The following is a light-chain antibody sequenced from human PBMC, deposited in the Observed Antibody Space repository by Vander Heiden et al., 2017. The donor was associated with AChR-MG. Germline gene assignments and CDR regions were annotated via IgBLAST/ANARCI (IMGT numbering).Light chain of an antibody. CDR3: RQYYSYPIT. Sequence: AIRMTQSPSSFSASPGDRVTITCRASQGMSSYLAWYQQKPGKAPKLLIYAASTLQSGVPSRFSGSGSGTDFTLTISCLQSEDFATYYCRQYYSYPITFGGGTKVEIK. CDR2: AAS. CDR1: QGMSSY. V-gene: IGKV1-8*01. J-gene: IGKJ4*01.